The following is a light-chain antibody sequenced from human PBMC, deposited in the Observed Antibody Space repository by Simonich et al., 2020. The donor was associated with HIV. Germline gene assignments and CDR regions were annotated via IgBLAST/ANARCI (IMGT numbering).Light chain of an antibody. Sequence: DIVMTQSPDSLAVSLGERATINCKSSQGVLYSSNNKNYLVWYQQKPGQPPNFLIYWASTRESGVPDRFSGSGSGTDFTLTISSLQAEDVAVYYCQQYYSSPRTFGQGTKVEIK. CDR1: QGVLYSSNNKNY. V-gene: IGKV4-1*01. CDR2: WAS. CDR3: QQYYSSPRT. J-gene: IGKJ1*01.